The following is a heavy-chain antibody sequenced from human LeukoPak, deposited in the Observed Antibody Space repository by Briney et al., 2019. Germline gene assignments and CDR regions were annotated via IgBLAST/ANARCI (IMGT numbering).Heavy chain of an antibody. CDR1: GFPFSSYW. CDR3: TRVGYIDEGIDY. D-gene: IGHD5-24*01. CDR2: IKQDGSKK. Sequence: GGSLRLSCVASGFPFSSYWMTWVRQAPGKGLEWVASIKQDGSKKSYVDSVKGRFTISRDNAKNSLYLQMNSLRAEDTAIYYCTRVGYIDEGIDYWGQGTLVTVSS. J-gene: IGHJ4*02. V-gene: IGHV3-7*04.